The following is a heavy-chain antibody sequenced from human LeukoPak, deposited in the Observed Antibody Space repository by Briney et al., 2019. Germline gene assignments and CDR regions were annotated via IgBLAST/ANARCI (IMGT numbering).Heavy chain of an antibody. CDR1: GFTFSSYA. CDR2: ITGGGDTT. CDR3: AKQRSEVVVAATNY. J-gene: IGHJ4*02. Sequence: GGSLRLSCGASGFTFSSYAMTWVRQAPGKGLEWVSSITGGGDTTYYADSVRGRFTISRDNSKNTLSVQMNSLRAEDTAVYYCAKQRSEVVVAATNYWGQGTLVTVSS. V-gene: IGHV3-23*01. D-gene: IGHD2-15*01.